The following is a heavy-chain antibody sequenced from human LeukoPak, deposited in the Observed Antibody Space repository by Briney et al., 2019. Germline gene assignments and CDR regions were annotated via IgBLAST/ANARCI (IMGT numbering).Heavy chain of an antibody. Sequence: GGSLRLSCAASGFTFSAYSMNWVRPAPGKGLEWISYISSSSSTTIYYADSVKGRFTISRDNAKNSLYLQMNSLRDEDTAVYYCARGSYSYGFLVTGRYFDYWGQGILVTVSS. CDR3: ARGSYSYGFLVTGRYFDY. V-gene: IGHV3-48*02. CDR2: ISSSSSTTI. J-gene: IGHJ4*02. D-gene: IGHD5-18*01. CDR1: GFTFSAYS.